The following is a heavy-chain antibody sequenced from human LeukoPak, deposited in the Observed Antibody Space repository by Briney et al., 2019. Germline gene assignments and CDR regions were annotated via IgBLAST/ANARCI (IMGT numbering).Heavy chain of an antibody. Sequence: ASVKVSCKASGYTFTGYYMHWVRQAPGQGLEWMGWINPNNGDTNYAQKFQGWVTMTRDTSISTAYMELSRLRSDDTAVYYCARESEGYCSGGSCSDDAFDIWGQGTMVTVSS. CDR3: ARESEGYCSGGSCSDDAFDI. V-gene: IGHV1-2*04. D-gene: IGHD2-15*01. J-gene: IGHJ3*02. CDR1: GYTFTGYY. CDR2: INPNNGDT.